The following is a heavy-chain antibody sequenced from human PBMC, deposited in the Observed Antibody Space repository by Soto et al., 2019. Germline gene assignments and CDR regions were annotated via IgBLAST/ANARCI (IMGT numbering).Heavy chain of an antibody. CDR1: GGSSSSNTYY. CDR3: ARFRVVGAPRRLVP. CDR2: VYYSGST. J-gene: IGHJ5*02. Sequence: SETLSLTCTVSGGSSSSNTYYWGWIRQPPGKGLEWIGSVYYSGSTYYNPSLKSRVIISVDSSKNQFSLKLSSVTAADTAVYYCARFRVVGAPRRLVPWAQGTPVTVSS. D-gene: IGHD1-26*01. V-gene: IGHV4-39*01.